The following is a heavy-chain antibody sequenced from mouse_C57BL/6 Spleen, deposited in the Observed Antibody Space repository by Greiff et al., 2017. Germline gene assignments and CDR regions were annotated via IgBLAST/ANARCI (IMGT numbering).Heavy chain of an antibody. CDR3: ARRGPQNYVDY. CDR2: LYPGSGST. Sequence: QVQLQQPGAELVKPGASVKMSCKASGYTFTSYWITWVKQRPGQGLEWIGDLYPGSGSTNYNEKFKSKATLTVDTSSRTAYMQLSSLTSEDSAVYYCARRGPQNYVDYWGQGTTLTVSS. V-gene: IGHV1-55*01. J-gene: IGHJ2*01. CDR1: GYTFTSYW.